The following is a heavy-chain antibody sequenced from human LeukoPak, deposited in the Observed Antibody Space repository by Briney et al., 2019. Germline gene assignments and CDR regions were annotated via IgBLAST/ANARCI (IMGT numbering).Heavy chain of an antibody. CDR2: IYYSGST. CDR3: ARVTRITILHAFDI. V-gene: IGHV4-59*01. D-gene: IGHD3-10*01. CDR1: GGSISSYY. Sequence: SETLSLTCTVSGGSISSYYWSWIRQPPGKGLEWIGYIYYSGSTNYNPSLKSRVTISVDTSKNQFSLKLSSVTAADTAVYYYARVTRITILHAFDIWGQGTMVTVSS. J-gene: IGHJ3*02.